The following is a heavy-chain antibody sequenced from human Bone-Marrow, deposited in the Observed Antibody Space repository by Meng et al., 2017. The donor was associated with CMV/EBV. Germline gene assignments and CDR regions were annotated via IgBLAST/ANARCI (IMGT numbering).Heavy chain of an antibody. CDR1: GYTFTSYD. CDR3: ARGRMDCSSTSCFYYFDY. J-gene: IGHJ4*02. D-gene: IGHD2-2*01. Sequence: ASVKVSCKASGYTFTSYDINWVRQATGQGLEWMGWMNPNSGNTGYAQKFQGRVTITRNTSISTAYMELSSLRSEDTVVYYCARGRMDCSSTSCFYYFDYWGQGTLVTVSS. V-gene: IGHV1-8*01. CDR2: MNPNSGNT.